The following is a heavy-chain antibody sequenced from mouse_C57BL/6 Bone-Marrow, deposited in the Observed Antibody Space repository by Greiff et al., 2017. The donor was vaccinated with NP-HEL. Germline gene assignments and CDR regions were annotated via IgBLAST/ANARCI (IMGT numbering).Heavy chain of an antibody. V-gene: IGHV1-4*01. D-gene: IGHD1-1*01. CDR3: ARVDYGSSRFAY. CDR1: GYTFTSYT. Sequence: QVQLQQSGADLARPGASVKMSCKASGYTFTSYTMHWVKQRPGQGLEWIGYINPSSGYTTSNQKFKDKATLTADKSSSTAYMQLSSLTSEDSAVYYCARVDYGSSRFAYWGQGTLVTVSA. CDR2: INPSSGYT. J-gene: IGHJ3*01.